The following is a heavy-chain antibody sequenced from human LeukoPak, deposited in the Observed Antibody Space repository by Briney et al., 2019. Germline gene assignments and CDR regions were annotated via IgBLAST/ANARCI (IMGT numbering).Heavy chain of an antibody. CDR3: VSSKDYYDSSGYYYLGCFDY. D-gene: IGHD3-22*01. CDR2: IIPIFGTA. Sequence: SVKVSCKASGGTFSSYAISWVRQAPGQGLEWMGGIIPIFGTANYAQKFQGRVTITADESTSTAYMELSSLRSEDTAVYYCVSSKDYYDSSGYYYLGCFDYWGQGTLVTVSS. V-gene: IGHV1-69*13. J-gene: IGHJ4*02. CDR1: GGTFSSYA.